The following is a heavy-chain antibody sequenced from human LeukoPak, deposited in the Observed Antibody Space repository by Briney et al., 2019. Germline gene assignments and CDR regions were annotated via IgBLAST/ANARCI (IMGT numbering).Heavy chain of an antibody. CDR2: IDGSSRST. V-gene: IGHV3-23*05. J-gene: IGHJ5*02. D-gene: IGHD3-9*01. CDR1: GFTFNTCA. CDR3: ANQPPLTGTIET. Sequence: GGSLRLSCAASGFTFNTCAMTWVRQAPGKGLEWVSTIDGSSRSTYYADSVKGRFTISRDNSKNTLYLQMHNLRAEDTALYYCANQPPLTGTIETWGQGTLVTVSS.